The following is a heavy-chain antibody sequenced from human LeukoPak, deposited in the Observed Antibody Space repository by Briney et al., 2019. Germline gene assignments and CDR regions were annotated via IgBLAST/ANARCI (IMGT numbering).Heavy chain of an antibody. V-gene: IGHV1-3*03. CDR1: GYTFTNYA. J-gene: IGHJ4*02. D-gene: IGHD6-13*01. Sequence: ASVKVSCKASGYTFTNYAVNWVRQAPGQRLECMGWINAGNGNTKYSREFQGRITITRDTSASTAYMELSSLRSEDMAVYFCARGIWTNHNVGYYFDYWGQGTLVTVSS. CDR3: ARGIWTNHNVGYYFDY. CDR2: INAGNGNT.